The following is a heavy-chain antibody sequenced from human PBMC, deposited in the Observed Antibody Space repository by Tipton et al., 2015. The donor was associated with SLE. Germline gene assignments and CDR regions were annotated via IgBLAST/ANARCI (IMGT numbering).Heavy chain of an antibody. Sequence: SLRLSCAASGFTFGRFDMNWVRQAPGKGPEWVALISYDGGTESYRDSVRGRFTVSRDNSKNTLYLEMKSLRTEDTAIYYCTRDEYGAFGAYWGQGTLVTVSS. CDR3: TRDEYGAFGAY. J-gene: IGHJ4*02. CDR2: ISYDGGTE. CDR1: GFTFGRFD. D-gene: IGHD3-16*01. V-gene: IGHV3-30*03.